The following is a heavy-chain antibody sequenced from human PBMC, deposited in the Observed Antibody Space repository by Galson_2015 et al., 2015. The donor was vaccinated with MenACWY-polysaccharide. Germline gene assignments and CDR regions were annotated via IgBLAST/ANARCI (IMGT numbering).Heavy chain of an antibody. CDR1: GFTFSSYW. CDR3: TKAGAKYCRGSSCYFNWFDP. D-gene: IGHD2-15*01. CDR2: INADGSAT. V-gene: IGHV3-74*01. Sequence: SLRLSCAASGFTFSSYWMHWVRHAPGKGLVWVSRINADGSATDYADSVRGRFTISRDNAKNTLYLEMNSLRAEDTAVYYCTKAGAKYCRGSSCYFNWFDPWGQGTLVPVSS. J-gene: IGHJ5*02.